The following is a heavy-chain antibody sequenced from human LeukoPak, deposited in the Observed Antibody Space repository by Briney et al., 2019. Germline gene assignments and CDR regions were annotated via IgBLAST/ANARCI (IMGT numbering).Heavy chain of an antibody. J-gene: IGHJ2*01. CDR1: GGSISSYY. D-gene: IGHD3-22*01. CDR2: IYTSGST. V-gene: IGHV4-4*07. Sequence: SETLSLTCTVSGGSISSYYWSWIRQPAGKGPEWIGRIYTSGSTNYNPSLKSRVTMSVDTSKNQFSLKLSSVTAADTAVYYCARDPAGDYYDSSGYTSWYFDLWGRGTLVTVSS. CDR3: ARDPAGDYYDSSGYTSWYFDL.